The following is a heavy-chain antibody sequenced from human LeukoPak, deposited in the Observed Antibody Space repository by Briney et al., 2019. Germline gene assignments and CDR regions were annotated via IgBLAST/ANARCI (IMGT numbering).Heavy chain of an antibody. Sequence: PSETLSLTCAVYGGSFSGYYWSWIRQPPGKGLEWIGYIYHSGSTYYNPSLKSRVTISVDRSKNQFSLKPSSVTAADTAVYYCASIITIFGAFDPWGQGTLVTVSS. J-gene: IGHJ5*02. V-gene: IGHV4-30-2*01. D-gene: IGHD3-3*01. CDR3: ASIITIFGAFDP. CDR1: GGSFSGYY. CDR2: IYHSGST.